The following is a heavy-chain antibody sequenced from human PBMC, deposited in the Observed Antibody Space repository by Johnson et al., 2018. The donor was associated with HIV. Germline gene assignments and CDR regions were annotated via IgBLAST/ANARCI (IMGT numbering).Heavy chain of an antibody. Sequence: VQLLESGGGVVQPGRSLRLSCAASGFTFSSYAMQWVRQAPGKGLEWVAVISYDGSNKYYADSVKGRFTISRDNSKNTLYLQMNSLRAEDTAVYYCARAGGGSHGAFDIWGQGTMVTVSS. J-gene: IGHJ3*02. CDR1: GFTFSSYA. D-gene: IGHD2-15*01. CDR2: ISYDGSNK. V-gene: IGHV3-30*04. CDR3: ARAGGGSHGAFDI.